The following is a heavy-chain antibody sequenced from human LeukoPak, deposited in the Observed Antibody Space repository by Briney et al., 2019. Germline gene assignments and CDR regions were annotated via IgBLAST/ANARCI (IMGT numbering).Heavy chain of an antibody. CDR1: GYTFTSYY. V-gene: IGHV1-46*01. Sequence: ASVKVSCKASGYTFTSYYMHWVRQAPGQGLEWMGIINPSGGSTRFAQKFQGRVTMTRDMSTSTVYMELSSLRSEDTAMYYCAREIGPRQLHLWGSAFDYWGQGTLVTVSS. J-gene: IGHJ4*02. D-gene: IGHD5-18*01. CDR3: AREIGPRQLHLWGSAFDY. CDR2: INPSGGST.